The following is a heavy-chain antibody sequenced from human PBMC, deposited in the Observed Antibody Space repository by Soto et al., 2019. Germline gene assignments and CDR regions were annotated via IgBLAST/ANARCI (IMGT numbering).Heavy chain of an antibody. CDR1: GGTFSSYA. CDR2: IIPIFGTA. CDR3: ASRRYYDFWSGSNWFDP. D-gene: IGHD3-3*01. Sequence: GASVKVSCKASGGTFSSYAISWVRQAPGQGLEWMGGIIPIFGTANYAQKFQGRVTITADKSTSTAYMELSSLRSEDTAVYYCASRRYYDFWSGSNWFDPWGQGTLVTVS. V-gene: IGHV1-69*06. J-gene: IGHJ5*02.